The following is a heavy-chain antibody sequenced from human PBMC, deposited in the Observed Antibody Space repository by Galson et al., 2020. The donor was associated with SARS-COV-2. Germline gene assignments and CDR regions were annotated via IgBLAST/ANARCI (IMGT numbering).Heavy chain of an antibody. CDR3: ARSSIAARHDAFDI. J-gene: IGHJ3*02. D-gene: IGHD6-6*01. V-gene: IGHV3-30-3*01. CDR2: ISYDGSNK. Sequence: TGGSLRLSCAASGFTFSSYAMHWVRQAPGKGLEWVAVISYDGSNKYYADSVKGRFTISRDNSKNTLYLQMNSLRAEDTAVYYCARSSIAARHDAFDIWGQGTMVTVSS. CDR1: GFTFSSYA.